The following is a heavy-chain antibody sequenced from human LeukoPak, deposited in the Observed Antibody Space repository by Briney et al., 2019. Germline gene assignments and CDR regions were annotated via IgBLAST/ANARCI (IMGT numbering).Heavy chain of an antibody. D-gene: IGHD5-12*01. V-gene: IGHV4-39*01. Sequence: SETLSLTCTVSGDSISSSSYCWAWLRQPPGKGLEWLGNIYNSANTHYNPSLKTRITMSVDTSKNQFSLKLNSVTAADTGIYYCARHSRSAYTGYENAFDIRGQGTMVTVSA. CDR3: ARHSRSAYTGYENAFDI. J-gene: IGHJ3*02. CDR2: IYNSANT. CDR1: GDSISSSSYC.